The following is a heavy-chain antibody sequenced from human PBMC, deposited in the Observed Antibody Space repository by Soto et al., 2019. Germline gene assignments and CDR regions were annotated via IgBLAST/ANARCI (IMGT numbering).Heavy chain of an antibody. Sequence: GSLRLSCASSGFTFGDYYMSWIRQAPGKGLEWVAYISAGGSDIYYGDSVKGRFTVSRDNTKKSLYLQMSNLRADDTAIYYCASLPQGYYDRSGRLVDYWGHGTLVTVSS. V-gene: IGHV3-11*01. D-gene: IGHD3-22*01. J-gene: IGHJ4*01. CDR3: ASLPQGYYDRSGRLVDY. CDR2: ISAGGSDI. CDR1: GFTFGDYY.